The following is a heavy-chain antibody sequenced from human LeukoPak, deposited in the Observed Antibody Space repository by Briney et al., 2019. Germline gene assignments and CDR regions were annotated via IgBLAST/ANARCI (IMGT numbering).Heavy chain of an antibody. CDR2: ISSSSSTI. Sequence: GGSLRLSCAASGFTFDDYGMNWVRQAPGKGLEWVSKISSSSSTIYYADSVKGRFTISRDNAKNSLYLQMNSLRAEDTAVYYCARDSPQALAILHAFDIWGHGTMVTVSS. CDR1: GFTFDDYG. V-gene: IGHV3-48*01. J-gene: IGHJ3*02. CDR3: ARDSPQALAILHAFDI. D-gene: IGHD5-12*01.